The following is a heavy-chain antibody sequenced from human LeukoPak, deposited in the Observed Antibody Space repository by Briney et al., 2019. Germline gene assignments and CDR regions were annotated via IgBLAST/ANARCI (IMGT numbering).Heavy chain of an antibody. CDR2: IKPDGSEQ. CDR1: GFTFSTYW. V-gene: IGHV3-7*01. D-gene: IGHD4-17*01. Sequence: GSLRLSCVASGFTFSTYWMTWVRQAPGKGLEWVANIKPDGSEQYYVDSVQGRFTISRDNAKNSLNLQLNSLRAEDTAVYYCARAHYGDYLWGQGTLVTVSS. CDR3: ARAHYGDYL. J-gene: IGHJ5*02.